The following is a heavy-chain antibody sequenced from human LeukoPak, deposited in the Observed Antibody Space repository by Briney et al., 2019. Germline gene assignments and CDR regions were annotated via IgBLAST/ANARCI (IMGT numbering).Heavy chain of an antibody. D-gene: IGHD5-18*01. CDR2: FEPEDGET. J-gene: IGHJ4*02. CDR1: GDTLTEFS. CDR3: ATADTGSYFDY. Sequence: AAVKVSCKVSGDTLTEFSMHWVRQVPRKGGEWMGGFEPEDGETIYAQKFQGRVTMTEDTSTDTAYMELSSLRSEDTDVYYCATADTGSYFDYWGQGTLVTVSS. V-gene: IGHV1-24*01.